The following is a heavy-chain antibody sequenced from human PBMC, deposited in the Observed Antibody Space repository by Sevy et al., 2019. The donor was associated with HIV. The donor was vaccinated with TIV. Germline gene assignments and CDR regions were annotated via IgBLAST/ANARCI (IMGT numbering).Heavy chain of an antibody. V-gene: IGHV3-53*01. CDR3: ARGRGVFGAVAINWLDP. CDR1: GFTVSSSY. Sequence: GGSLRLSCAASGFTVSSSYMTWVRQPPGKGLEWVSVIYSGGSTYYADSVKGRFTISRDNSKNTLYLQMNNLRADDTAVYYCARGRGVFGAVAINWLDPWGQGALVTVSS. J-gene: IGHJ5*02. CDR2: IYSGGST. D-gene: IGHD3-3*01.